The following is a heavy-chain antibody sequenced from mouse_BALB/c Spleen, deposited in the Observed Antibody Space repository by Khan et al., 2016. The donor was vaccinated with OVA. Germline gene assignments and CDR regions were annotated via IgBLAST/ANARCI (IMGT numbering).Heavy chain of an antibody. CDR1: GISITTGNYR. Sequence: EVQLQESGPGLVKPSQTVSLTCTVTGISITTGNYRWSWIRQFPGNKLEWIGYIYYSGTTTYNPSLTSRTTITTDTSKNQFFLEMNSLTAEDTDTYYCARDKGGYYYCDFDVWGAGTTVTVSS. V-gene: IGHV3-5*02. CDR2: IYYSGTT. J-gene: IGHJ1*01. CDR3: ARDKGGYYYCDFDV. D-gene: IGHD2-3*01.